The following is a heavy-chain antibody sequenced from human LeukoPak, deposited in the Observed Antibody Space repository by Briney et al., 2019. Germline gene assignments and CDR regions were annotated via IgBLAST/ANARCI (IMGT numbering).Heavy chain of an antibody. J-gene: IGHJ4*02. D-gene: IGHD6-13*01. Sequence: SETLSLTCTVSGGSISSYYWSWIRQPPGKGLEWIGYIYYSGGTNYNPSLKSRVTMSVDTSKNQFSLKLSSVTAADTAVYYCATTLIAAAGTNFDYWGQGTLVTVSS. CDR3: ATTLIAAAGTNFDY. V-gene: IGHV4-59*12. CDR2: IYYSGGT. CDR1: GGSISSYY.